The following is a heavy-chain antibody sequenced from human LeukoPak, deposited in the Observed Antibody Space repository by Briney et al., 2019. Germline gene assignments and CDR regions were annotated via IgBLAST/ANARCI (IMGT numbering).Heavy chain of an antibody. J-gene: IGHJ1*01. CDR3: ARVRGDFETD. CDR2: RYYSGST. CDR1: GGSLRGYY. V-gene: IGHV4-59*01. D-gene: IGHD3-16*01. Sequence: PSETLSLTCSMSGGSLRGYYWTWIPQPPGKGLEWIGYRYYSGSTTYNPSLKSRVPISVDTSKSQFSLKLISVTAADTAIYYCARVRGDFETDWGQGTLVTVSS.